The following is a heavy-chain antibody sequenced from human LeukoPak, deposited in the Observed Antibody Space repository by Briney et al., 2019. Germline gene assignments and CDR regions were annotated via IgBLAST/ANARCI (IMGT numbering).Heavy chain of an antibody. V-gene: IGHV3-74*01. CDR3: ARGNSGSSGLWDS. D-gene: IGHD1-26*01. CDR1: GFSISTYW. CDR2: ISPYGSST. Sequence: GGSLRLSCVASGFSISTYWMHWVRQAPGKGLVWVSRISPYGSSTNYADSVKGRFTISRDSARNTVYLQMNSLRADDTAVYYCARGNSGSSGLWDSWGQGTLVTVSS. J-gene: IGHJ4*02.